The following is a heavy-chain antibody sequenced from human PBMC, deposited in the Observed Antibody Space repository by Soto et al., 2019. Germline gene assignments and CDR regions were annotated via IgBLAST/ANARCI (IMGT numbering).Heavy chain of an antibody. CDR3: ASHPRDSSGYWYYFDY. CDR2: ISSSSTYI. J-gene: IGHJ4*02. V-gene: IGHV3-21*01. CDR1: GSTLISNT. D-gene: IGHD3-22*01. Sequence: EVQLVESGGGLAKPGGSLDPPCQAPGSTLISNTRTWARKAQGKGLEWVSSISSSSTYIYYADSVKGRFTISRDNAKNSLYLQMNSLRAEDTAVYYCASHPRDSSGYWYYFDYWGQGTLVTVSS.